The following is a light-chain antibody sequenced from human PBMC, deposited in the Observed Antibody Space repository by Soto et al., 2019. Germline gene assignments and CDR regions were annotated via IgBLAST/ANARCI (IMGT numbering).Light chain of an antibody. V-gene: IGKV1-5*03. Sequence: DIQMTQSPSTLSASVGDRVTITCRASQSISSWLAWYQQKPGKAPKLLIYKASSLESGVPSRFSGSGSGTEFTLTISSLQPDDFATYYCQQSNSYFTFGPGTKVDI. CDR1: QSISSW. CDR3: QQSNSYFT. CDR2: KAS. J-gene: IGKJ3*01.